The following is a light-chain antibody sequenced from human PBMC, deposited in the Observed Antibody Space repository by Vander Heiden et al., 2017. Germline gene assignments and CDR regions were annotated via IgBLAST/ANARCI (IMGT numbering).Light chain of an antibody. Sequence: IHMTQSPSSPSSSVGDRVSITCRASQGISNYLAWYQQKPGKVPKLLIYAASTSQAGVPSWFSGSGSGTDFTLTISSLQPEDVATYYCQKDNSAPRTFGQGTKVEIK. CDR2: AAS. CDR3: QKDNSAPRT. V-gene: IGKV1-27*01. J-gene: IGKJ1*01. CDR1: QGISNY.